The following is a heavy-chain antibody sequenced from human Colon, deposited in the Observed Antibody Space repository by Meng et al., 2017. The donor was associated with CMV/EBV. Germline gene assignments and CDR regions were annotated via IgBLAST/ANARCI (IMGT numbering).Heavy chain of an antibody. CDR1: GFSFSTHEMG. CDR2: IYWNEDK. J-gene: IGHJ4*02. Sequence: SAPTLVKPTPTLTLTCSSSGFSFSTHEMGVGWLRQTPGKALEWRARIYWNEDKRYSPSLKNRLTITKDSSKNQVVLIMTNMGPADTATYYCARRGIVGNTVVLDFWGQGTLVTVSS. CDR3: ARRGIVGNTVVLDF. D-gene: IGHD1-26*01. V-gene: IGHV2-5*01.